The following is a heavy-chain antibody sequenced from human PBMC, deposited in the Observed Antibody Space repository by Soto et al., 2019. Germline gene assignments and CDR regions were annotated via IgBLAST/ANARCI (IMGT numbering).Heavy chain of an antibody. V-gene: IGHV4-39*01. J-gene: IGHJ6*02. CDR1: GGSISSISYY. CDR3: ARHSPTHYYYYGMDV. CDR2: IYYSGST. Sequence: SETLSLTCTVSGGSISSISYYWGWIRQPPGKGLEWIGSIYYSGSTYYNPSLKSRVTISVDTSKNQFSLKLSSVTAADTAVYYCARHSPTHYYYYGMDVWGQGTTVTV.